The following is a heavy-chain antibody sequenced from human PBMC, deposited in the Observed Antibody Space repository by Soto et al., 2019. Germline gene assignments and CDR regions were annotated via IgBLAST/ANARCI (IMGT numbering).Heavy chain of an antibody. D-gene: IGHD1-7*01. CDR3: ATERITGTPWFDP. V-gene: IGHV1-24*01. CDR2: FDPEDGET. Sequence: EASLKVSCKVSGYTLTELSMHWVRQAPGKGLEWMGGFDPEDGETIYAQKFQGRVTMTEDTSTDTAYMELSSLGSEDTAVYYCATERITGTPWFDPWGQGXLVTVYS. CDR1: GYTLTELS. J-gene: IGHJ5*02.